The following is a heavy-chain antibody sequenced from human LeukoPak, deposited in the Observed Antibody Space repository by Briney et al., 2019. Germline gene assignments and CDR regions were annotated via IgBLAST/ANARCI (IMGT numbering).Heavy chain of an antibody. V-gene: IGHV5-51*01. CDR3: ARHNREYASDSPLDY. CDR2: IYPGDSDT. D-gene: IGHD1-14*01. Sequence: GESLKISCKGSGYTFTTCWIVWVRQMPGKGLEWMGIIYPGDSDTRCSPSFQGQVTISADKSISTAYLQWSSLKASDTAMYYCARHNREYASDSPLDYWGQGTLVTVSS. J-gene: IGHJ4*02. CDR1: GYTFTTCW.